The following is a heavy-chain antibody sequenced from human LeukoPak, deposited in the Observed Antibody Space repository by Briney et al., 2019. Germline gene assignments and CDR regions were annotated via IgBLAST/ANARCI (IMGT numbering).Heavy chain of an antibody. D-gene: IGHD3-22*01. CDR2: ISGGGGST. Sequence: GGSLRLSCAASGFTFSSYAMRWVRQAPGKGLEWVSAISGGGGSTYYADSVKGRFTISRDNSKNTLYLQMNSLRAEDTAVYYCSKTHNGYDYNNENSFDIWGQGTMVTVSS. CDR1: GFTFSSYA. J-gene: IGHJ3*02. V-gene: IGHV3-23*01. CDR3: SKTHNGYDYNNENSFDI.